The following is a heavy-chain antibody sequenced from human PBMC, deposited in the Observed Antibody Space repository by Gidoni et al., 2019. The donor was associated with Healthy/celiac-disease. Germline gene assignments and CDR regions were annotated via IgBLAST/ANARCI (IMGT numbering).Heavy chain of an antibody. CDR3: ATIDECGGISTSCFDY. J-gene: IGHJ4*02. Sequence: QVQLVESGGGVVQPGRSLRLSCAASGFTFSRYGMHWVRQAPGKGLEWVAVIWYDGSNKYYADSVKGRFTISRDNSKNTLYLQMNSLRAEDTAVYYCATIDECGGISTSCFDYWGQGTLVTVSS. D-gene: IGHD2-2*01. V-gene: IGHV3-33*01. CDR2: IWYDGSNK. CDR1: GFTFSRYG.